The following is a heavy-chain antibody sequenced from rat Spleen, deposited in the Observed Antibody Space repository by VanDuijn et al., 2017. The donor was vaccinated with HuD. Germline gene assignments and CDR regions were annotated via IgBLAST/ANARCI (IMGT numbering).Heavy chain of an antibody. CDR3: ARHHYYSSPHYYVMDA. D-gene: IGHD1-2*01. CDR2: ISYDGSST. V-gene: IGHV5-29*01. CDR1: GFTFSDYY. J-gene: IGHJ4*01. Sequence: EVQLVESDGGLVQPGRSLKLSCAASGFTFSDYYMAWVRQAPTKGLEWVATISYDGSSTYYRDSVKGRFTISRDNAKSTLYLQMDSLRSEDTATYYCARHHYYSSPHYYVMDAWGQGASVTVSS.